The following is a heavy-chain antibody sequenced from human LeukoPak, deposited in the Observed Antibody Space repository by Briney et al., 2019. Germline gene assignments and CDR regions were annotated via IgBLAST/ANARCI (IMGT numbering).Heavy chain of an antibody. D-gene: IGHD1-26*01. CDR3: ARDLPLPQYSGSYGRFDY. Sequence: GGSLRDSRAASGFTVSSNYMSWVRQAPGKGLEWVSVIYTDGTPYYADSVKGRFTMSRDSSKNTLYLHMNSLRAEDTAVYYCARDLPLPQYSGSYGRFDYWGQGTLVTVSS. CDR2: IYTDGTP. CDR1: GFTVSSNY. V-gene: IGHV3-66*01. J-gene: IGHJ4*02.